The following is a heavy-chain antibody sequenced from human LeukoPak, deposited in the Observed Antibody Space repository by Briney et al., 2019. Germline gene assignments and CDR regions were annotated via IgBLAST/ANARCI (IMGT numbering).Heavy chain of an antibody. CDR3: ARDRARGDYVWGSYRSDNWFDP. CDR1: GGSISSSSYY. J-gene: IGHJ5*02. D-gene: IGHD3-16*02. Sequence: SETLSLTCTVSGGSISSSSYYWGWIRQPPGKGLEWIGSIYYSGSTYYNPSLKSRVTISVDTSKNQFSLKLSSVTAADTAVYYCARDRARGDYVWGSYRSDNWFDPWGQGTLVTVSS. CDR2: IYYSGST. V-gene: IGHV4-39*07.